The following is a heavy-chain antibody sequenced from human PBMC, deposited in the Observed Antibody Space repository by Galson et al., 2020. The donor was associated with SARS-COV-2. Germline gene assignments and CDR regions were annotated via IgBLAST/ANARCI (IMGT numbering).Heavy chain of an antibody. D-gene: IGHD3-16*01. CDR3: ARSIQPWPRGTLDY. Sequence: ASETLSLTCDVSGDPITSSNWWNWVRQSPDKGLQWIGEIYHTGSTKYNQSLESRVTISGDKAKNHIFLILTSVTAAGTAVYDCARSIQPWPRGTLDYWGQGTLVTVSS. CDR1: GDPITSSNW. CDR2: IYHTGST. V-gene: IGHV4-4*02. J-gene: IGHJ4*02.